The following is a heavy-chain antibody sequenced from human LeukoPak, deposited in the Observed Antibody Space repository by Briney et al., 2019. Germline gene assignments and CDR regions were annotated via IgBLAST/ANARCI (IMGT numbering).Heavy chain of an antibody. V-gene: IGHV4-59*08. CDR2: MHYTGST. D-gene: IGHD1-26*01. Sequence: SETLSLTCTVSGESMSGFYWNWSRQPPGKGLEWIGYMHYTGSTNYNPSLKSRVTISIDTSKNQFSLKLSSVTASDTAVYYCARHQWVPAFDVWGQGTMVTVSS. J-gene: IGHJ3*01. CDR3: ARHQWVPAFDV. CDR1: GESMSGFY.